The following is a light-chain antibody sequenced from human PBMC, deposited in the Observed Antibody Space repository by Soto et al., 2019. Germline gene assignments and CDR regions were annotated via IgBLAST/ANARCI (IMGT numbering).Light chain of an antibody. J-gene: IGKJ1*01. V-gene: IGKV1-5*01. CDR2: DAS. CDR3: QQYNSYSPWT. CDR1: QSISSW. Sequence: DIQMTQSPSTLSASVGDRVTLTCRASQSISSWLAWYQQKPGKAPKLLIYDASSLESGVPSRFSGSGSGTEFTLTISSLQPDDFATYYCQQYNSYSPWTFGQGTKVDNK.